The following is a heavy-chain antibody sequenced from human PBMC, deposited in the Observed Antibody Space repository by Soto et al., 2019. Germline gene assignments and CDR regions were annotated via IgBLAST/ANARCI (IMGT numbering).Heavy chain of an antibody. CDR2: IYYSGST. CDR3: ARDDRSDRVYYYGMDV. CDR1: GGSISSSSYY. Sequence: SETLSLTCTVSGGSISSSSYYWGWIRQPPGKGLEWIGSIYYSGSTYYNPSLKSRVTISVDTSKNQFSLQLNSVTPEDTAVYYCARDDRSDRVYYYGMDVWGQGTTVTVSS. J-gene: IGHJ6*02. V-gene: IGHV4-39*02.